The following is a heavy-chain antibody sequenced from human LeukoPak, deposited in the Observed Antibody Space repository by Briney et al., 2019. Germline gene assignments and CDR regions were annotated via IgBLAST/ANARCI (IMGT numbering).Heavy chain of an antibody. J-gene: IGHJ5*02. CDR3: ARQLATITGWFDP. CDR1: GGSISSYY. CDR2: IYYSGST. V-gene: IGHV4-59*08. D-gene: IGHD5-24*01. Sequence: SETLSLTCTVSGGSISSYYWSWIRQPPGKGLEWIGYIYYSGSTNYNPSLKSRVTISVDTSKNQFSLKLSSVTAADTAVYCCARQLATITGWFDPWGQGTLVTVSS.